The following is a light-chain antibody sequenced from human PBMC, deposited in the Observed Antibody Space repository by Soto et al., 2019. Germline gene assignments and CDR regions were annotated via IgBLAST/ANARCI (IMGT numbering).Light chain of an antibody. J-gene: IGKJ4*01. CDR1: QSISSY. CDR2: AAS. V-gene: IGKV1-39*01. Sequence: DDKMSHSASSLSASVGDRVTITFRASQSISSYLNWYQQKPGKAPKLLIYAASSLQSGVPSRFSGSGSGTDFTLTISSLQPEDFATYYCQQSYSTPIFGGGTKVDI. CDR3: QQSYSTPI.